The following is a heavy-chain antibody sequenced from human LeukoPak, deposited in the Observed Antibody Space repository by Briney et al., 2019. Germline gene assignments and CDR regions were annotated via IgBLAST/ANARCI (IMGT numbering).Heavy chain of an antibody. D-gene: IGHD6-13*01. CDR1: GFTFSSYG. CDR3: AKDRYSGYSGSLPWFDP. J-gene: IGHJ5*02. CDR2: IRYDGSNK. Sequence: GGSLRLSCAASGFTFSSYGMHWVRQAPGKGLEWVAFIRYDGSNKYYADSVKGRFTISRDNSKNTLYLQMNSLRAEDTAVYYCAKDRYSGYSGSLPWFDPWGQGTLVTVSS. V-gene: IGHV3-30*02.